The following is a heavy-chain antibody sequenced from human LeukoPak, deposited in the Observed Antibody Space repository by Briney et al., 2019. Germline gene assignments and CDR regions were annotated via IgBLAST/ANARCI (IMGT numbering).Heavy chain of an antibody. CDR3: ARGATTLGGAFDI. J-gene: IGHJ3*02. V-gene: IGHV4-59*12. CDR2: IYYSGST. D-gene: IGHD1-26*01. Sequence: PSETLSLTCTVSGGSISNYFWSWIRQPPGKGLEWIGYIYYSGSTNYNPSLKSRVTISVDTSKNRFSLKLSSVTAADTAVYYCARGATTLGGAFDIWGQGTMVTVSS. CDR1: GGSISNYF.